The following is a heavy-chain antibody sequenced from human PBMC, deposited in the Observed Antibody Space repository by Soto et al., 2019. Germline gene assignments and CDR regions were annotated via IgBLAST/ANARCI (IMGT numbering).Heavy chain of an antibody. V-gene: IGHV1-24*01. CDR1: GYTLTELS. CDR2: FDPEDGET. J-gene: IGHJ4*02. Sequence: ASVKVSCKVSGYTLTELSMHWVRQAPGKGLEWMGGFDPEDGETIYAQKFQGRVTMTEDTSTDTAYMELSSLRSEDTAVYYCATVKSWRNSGSYSVQAYYFDYWGQGTLVTVSS. CDR3: ATVKSWRNSGSYSVQAYYFDY. D-gene: IGHD1-26*01.